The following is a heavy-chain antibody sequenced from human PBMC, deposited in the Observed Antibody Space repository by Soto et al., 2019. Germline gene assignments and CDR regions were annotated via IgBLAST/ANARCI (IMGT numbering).Heavy chain of an antibody. CDR3: ARPLQLLWFGELSSAGDYYYGMDV. V-gene: IGHV4-39*01. J-gene: IGHJ6*02. Sequence: SENCSHTSTVSGGPIRRSSHYMGWIRQPPRKGLEWIGSIYYSGSTYYNPSLKSRVTISVDTSKNQFSLKLSSVTAADTAVYYCARPLQLLWFGELSSAGDYYYGMDVWGQGTTVT. CDR2: IYYSGST. CDR1: GGPIRRSSHY. D-gene: IGHD3-10*01.